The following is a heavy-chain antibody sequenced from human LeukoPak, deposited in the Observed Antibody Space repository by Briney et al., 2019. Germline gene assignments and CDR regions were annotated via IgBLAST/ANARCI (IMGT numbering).Heavy chain of an antibody. Sequence: SETLSLTCAVSGGSISSGGYSWSWIRQPPGKGLEWIGYIYYSGSTYYNPSLKSRVTISVDTSKNQFSLKLSSVTAADTAVYYCARTHTLLRAAAGLYYFGYWGQGTLVTVSS. CDR3: ARTHTLLRAAAGLYYFGY. V-gene: IGHV4-31*11. D-gene: IGHD6-13*01. CDR1: GGSISSGGYS. J-gene: IGHJ4*02. CDR2: IYYSGST.